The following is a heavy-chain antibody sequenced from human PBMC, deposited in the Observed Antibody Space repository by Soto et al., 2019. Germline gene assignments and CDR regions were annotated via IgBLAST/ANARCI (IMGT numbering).Heavy chain of an antibody. CDR2: ISPNCAWR. J-gene: IGHJ4*02. CDR1: GYTLTSDY. V-gene: IGHV1-46*01. D-gene: IGHD2-2*01. CDR3: AREGAPAAKMFDF. Sequence: QVQLVQSGAEVKVPGASVRVSCKASGYTLTSDYMHWLRQAPGQGLEWMGFISPNCAWRDNAQEFQGRLTVTKDPPTNGLNMDLSSLGSEDTAIYYCAREGAPAAKMFDFWGQGTLVTVSS.